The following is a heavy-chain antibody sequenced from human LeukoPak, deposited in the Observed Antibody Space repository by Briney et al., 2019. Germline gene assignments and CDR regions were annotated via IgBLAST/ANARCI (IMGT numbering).Heavy chain of an antibody. V-gene: IGHV4-39*01. CDR1: GGSISNGNYY. CDR3: ASGYSTTLDF. J-gene: IGHJ4*02. CDR2: IHYSGNA. D-gene: IGHD6-13*01. Sequence: SETLSLTCTVSGGSISNGNYYWAWLRQPPGTGLESIGKIHYSGNAYYNPSLKSRVTISVDASRNQVSLKLNSVTAGDTAVYYCASGYSTTLDFWGQGTLVTVSS.